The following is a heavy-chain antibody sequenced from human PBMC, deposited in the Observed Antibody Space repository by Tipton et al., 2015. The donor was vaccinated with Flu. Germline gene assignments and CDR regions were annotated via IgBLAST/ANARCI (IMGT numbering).Heavy chain of an antibody. V-gene: IGHV4-39*07. CDR1: GGSISSSSYY. D-gene: IGHD3-10*01. Sequence: TLSLTCTVSGGSISSSSYYWGWIRQPPGKGLEWIGSIYYSGSTYCNPSLKSRVTISVDTSKNQFSLKLSSVTAADTAVYYCARDRLLWFGDRYGMDVWGQGTTVTVSS. J-gene: IGHJ6*02. CDR3: ARDRLLWFGDRYGMDV. CDR2: IYYSGST.